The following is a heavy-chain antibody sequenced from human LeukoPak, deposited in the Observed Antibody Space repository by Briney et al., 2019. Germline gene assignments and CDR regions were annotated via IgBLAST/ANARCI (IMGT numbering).Heavy chain of an antibody. V-gene: IGHV3-30*02. Sequence: PGGSLRLSCAASGFTFSSYGMHWVRPAPGKGLGWVAFIRDDGSNKYYADSEKGRFTISRDKYKNTLYLQMNSLRAEDTAVYYCAKLAVGATLNWFDPWGQGTLVTVSS. CDR1: GFTFSSYG. CDR2: IRDDGSNK. CDR3: AKLAVGATLNWFDP. J-gene: IGHJ5*02. D-gene: IGHD1-26*01.